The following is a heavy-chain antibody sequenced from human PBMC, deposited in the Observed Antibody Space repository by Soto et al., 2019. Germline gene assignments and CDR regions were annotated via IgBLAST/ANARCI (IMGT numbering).Heavy chain of an antibody. J-gene: IGHJ4*02. CDR3: AHLVVAVITYYFDS. D-gene: IGHD3-16*01. Sequence: QITLKESGPTLVKPTQTLTLTCTFSGFSLSTSGVGVGWIRQPPGKALEWLTFIYWDDDKRNSPFLKSRLTITTDPSKIQLVLTLTNMDPVDTATYYSAHLVVAVITYYFDSWGQGTLVTVSS. V-gene: IGHV2-5*02. CDR1: GFSLSTSGVG. CDR2: IYWDDDK.